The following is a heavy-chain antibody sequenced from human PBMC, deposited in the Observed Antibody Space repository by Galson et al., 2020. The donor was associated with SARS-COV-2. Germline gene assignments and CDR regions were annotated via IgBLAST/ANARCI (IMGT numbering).Heavy chain of an antibody. J-gene: IGHJ4*02. CDR3: ARDSSMVAYGVDY. D-gene: IGHD2-15*01. CDR1: GFTFSNYG. Sequence: GGSLRLSCAASGFTFSNYGMHWVRQAPGKGLEWVAVIWSDGSYKYDADSVKGRFTISRDNSKNTLSLQMNSLRAEETALYYCARDSSMVAYGVDYWGQGTLVTVSS. V-gene: IGHV3-33*01. CDR2: IWSDGSYK.